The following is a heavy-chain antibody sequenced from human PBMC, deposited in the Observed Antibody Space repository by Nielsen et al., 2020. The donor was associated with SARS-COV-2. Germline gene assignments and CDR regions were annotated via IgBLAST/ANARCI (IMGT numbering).Heavy chain of an antibody. J-gene: IGHJ6*04. D-gene: IGHD3-9*01. CDR2: ISSTSRYI. V-gene: IGHV3-21*06. Sequence: GGSLRLSCAASGFTFSSYSMNWVRQAPGKGLEWVSSISSTSRYIYHADSVKGRFTISRDNAKSMVYLQMNSLRDEDTAVYHCVRHYWAYGTLTAYRRRLDAWGKGTTVTVSS. CDR1: GFTFSSYS. CDR3: VRHYWAYGTLTAYRRRLDA.